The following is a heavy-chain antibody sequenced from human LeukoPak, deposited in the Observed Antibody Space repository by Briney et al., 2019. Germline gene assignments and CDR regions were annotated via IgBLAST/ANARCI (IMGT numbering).Heavy chain of an antibody. V-gene: IGHV3-9*03. J-gene: IGHJ4*02. Sequence: GRSLRLSCAASGFTFDDYGMHWVRQAPGKGLEWVSGISWNSGSIGYADSVKGRFTISRDNAKSTLYLQMNSLRADDMALYYCTKASGYSSGAVDYSGQGTLVTVSS. CDR2: ISWNSGSI. D-gene: IGHD5-18*01. CDR1: GFTFDDYG. CDR3: TKASGYSSGAVDY.